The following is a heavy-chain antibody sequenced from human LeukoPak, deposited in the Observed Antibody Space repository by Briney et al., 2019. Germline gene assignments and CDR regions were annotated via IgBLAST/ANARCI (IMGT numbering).Heavy chain of an antibody. J-gene: IGHJ3*02. V-gene: IGHV3-48*01. D-gene: IGHD2-15*01. CDR3: ARVGYCSGGSCAIDAFDI. Sequence: GGSLRLSCAASGFPFSSYSMNWVRQAPGKGLEWVSYISSSDSTIYYADSVKGRFTVSRDNAKNSLYLQMNSLRAEDTAVYYCARVGYCSGGSCAIDAFDIWGQGTMVTVSS. CDR1: GFPFSSYS. CDR2: ISSSDSTI.